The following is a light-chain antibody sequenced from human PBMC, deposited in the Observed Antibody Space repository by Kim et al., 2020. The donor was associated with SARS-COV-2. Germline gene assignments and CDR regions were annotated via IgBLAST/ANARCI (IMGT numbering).Light chain of an antibody. CDR2: GDN. Sequence: ITSAGGSSGSGAGDGVQWCQQRPGTAPKLVIYGDNKRPSGVPDRFSGSKAGTSDSLALTVLRAEDEADSYCHSYASGLSSYVFGTGTKFTVL. J-gene: IGLJ1*01. CDR3: HSYASGLSSYV. V-gene: IGLV1-40*01. CDR1: SSGSGAGDG.